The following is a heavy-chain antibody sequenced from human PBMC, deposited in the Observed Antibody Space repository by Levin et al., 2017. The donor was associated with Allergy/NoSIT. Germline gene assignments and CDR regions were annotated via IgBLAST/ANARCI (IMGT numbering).Heavy chain of an antibody. CDR2: IYTRGTT. V-gene: IGHV4-61*02. CDR3: AREGEGYCSFTSCYEGWWFDP. J-gene: IGHJ5*02. CDR1: GGSISSGTYY. Sequence: SETLSLTCTVSGGSISSGTYYWSWIRQPAGQGLEWIGRIYTRGTTNYNPSLKGRVTISVDSSKNQFSLRLSSVTAADTAVYFCAREGEGYCSFTSCYEGWWFDPWGQGTLVTVSS. D-gene: IGHD2-2*01.